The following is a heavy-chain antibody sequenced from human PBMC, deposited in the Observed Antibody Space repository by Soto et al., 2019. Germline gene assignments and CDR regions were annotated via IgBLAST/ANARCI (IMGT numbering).Heavy chain of an antibody. J-gene: IGHJ4*02. CDR3: ARERGDYYDSSGYYPYFDY. V-gene: IGHV4-59*01. Sequence: WETLSLTCTVSGGSISSYYWSWIRQPPGKGLEWIGYIYYSGSTNYNPSLKSRVTISVDTSKNQFSLKLSSVTAADTAVYYCARERGDYYDSSGYYPYFDYWGQGTLVTVSS. D-gene: IGHD3-22*01. CDR1: GGSISSYY. CDR2: IYYSGST.